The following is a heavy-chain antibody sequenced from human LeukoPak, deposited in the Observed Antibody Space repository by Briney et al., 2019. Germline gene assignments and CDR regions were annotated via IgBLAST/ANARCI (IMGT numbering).Heavy chain of an antibody. V-gene: IGHV1-2*02. CDR3: ARVPLLTSYCSSTSCYNNWFDP. J-gene: IGHJ5*02. D-gene: IGHD2-2*01. CDR1: GYTFTGYY. Sequence: GASVKVSCKASGYTFTGYYMHWVRKAPGQGLEWMGWINPNSGGTNYAQKFQGRVTMTRDTSISTAYMELSRLRSDDTAVYYCARVPLLTSYCSSTSCYNNWFDPWGQGTLVTVSS. CDR2: INPNSGGT.